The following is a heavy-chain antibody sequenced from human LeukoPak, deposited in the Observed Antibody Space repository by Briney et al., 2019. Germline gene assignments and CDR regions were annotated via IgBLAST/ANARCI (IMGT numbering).Heavy chain of an antibody. CDR1: GFSFPSYA. CDR2: ITAGGVIT. D-gene: IGHD3-10*01. J-gene: IGHJ4*02. V-gene: IGHV3-23*01. CDR3: AKFVLLWFGDPTGGFDY. Sequence: GGSLRLSCAASGFSFPSYAMSWVRQAPRRGLEWVSLITAGGVITHYTDSVKGRFTISRDNSKNTLYLQMNSLRAEDTAVYYCAKFVLLWFGDPTGGFDYWGQGTLVTVSS.